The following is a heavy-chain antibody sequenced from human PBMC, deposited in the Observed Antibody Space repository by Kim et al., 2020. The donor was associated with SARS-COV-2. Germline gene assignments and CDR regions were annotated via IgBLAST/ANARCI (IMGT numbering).Heavy chain of an antibody. CDR2: ISPYNDKT. J-gene: IGHJ4*02. V-gene: IGHV1-18*01. CDR1: GYIFTSYG. CDR3: ARDFEYRSYPGGY. D-gene: IGHD6-6*01. Sequence: ASVKVSCKASGYIFTSYGISWVRQAPGQGLEWMGWISPYNDKTNYEQKFQGRVTMTTDTSTSTINMELRSLRSDDTAVYYCARDFEYRSYPGGYWGQGTLVTVSS.